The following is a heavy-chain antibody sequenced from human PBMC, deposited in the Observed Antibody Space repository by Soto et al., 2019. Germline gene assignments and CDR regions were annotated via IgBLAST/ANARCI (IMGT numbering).Heavy chain of an antibody. CDR1: GGSISSYY. V-gene: IGHV4-59*01. J-gene: IGHJ4*02. CDR3: ARGVRYFDWLLPFYLDY. D-gene: IGHD3-9*01. CDR2: IYYSGST. Sequence: SETLSLTCTVSGGSISSYYWSWIRQPPGKGLEWIGYIYYSGSTKYNPSLKSRVALSVDTSKNQFSLKLSSVTAADTAVYYCARGVRYFDWLLPFYLDYWGQGTPVTVSS.